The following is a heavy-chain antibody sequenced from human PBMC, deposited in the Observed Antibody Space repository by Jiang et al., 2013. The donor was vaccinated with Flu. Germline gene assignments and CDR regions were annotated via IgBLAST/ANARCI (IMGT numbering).Heavy chain of an antibody. CDR2: IYYSGST. J-gene: IGHJ3*02. V-gene: IGHV4-59*01. Sequence: KPSETLSLTCTVSGGSISSYYWSWIRQPPGKGLEWIGYIYYSGSTNYNPSLKSRVTISVDTSKNQFSLKLSSVTAADTAVYYCARGSAEWFTRNYAFDIWGQGTMVTVSS. CDR3: ARGSAEWFTRNYAFDI. D-gene: IGHD3-3*01. CDR1: GGSISSYY.